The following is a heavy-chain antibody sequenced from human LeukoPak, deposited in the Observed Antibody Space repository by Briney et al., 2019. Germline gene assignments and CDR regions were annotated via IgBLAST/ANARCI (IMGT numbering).Heavy chain of an antibody. Sequence: SQTLSLPCGISGDSVSSNSAAWDWIRQSPSRGLECRGRTYYRSKWYNDYAVSVKSRITINPDTSGHNSSLQLNSVSPEDTAVYYCARGYGYYFDYWGQGTLVTVSS. CDR2: TYYRSKWYN. D-gene: IGHD5-18*01. J-gene: IGHJ4*02. V-gene: IGHV6-1*01. CDR3: ARGYGYYFDY. CDR1: GDSVSSNSAA.